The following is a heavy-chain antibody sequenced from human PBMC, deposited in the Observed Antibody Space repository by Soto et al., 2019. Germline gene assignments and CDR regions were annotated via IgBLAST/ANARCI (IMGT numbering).Heavy chain of an antibody. CDR2: IVVGSGST. J-gene: IGHJ5*02. V-gene: IGHV1-58*01. D-gene: IGHD2-2*01. Sequence: QMQLVQSGPDVKKPGTSVKVSCRASGFTFTSSAVQWVRQARGQRLEWIGWIVVGSGSTNFAQKFHERVTLTRDMSTNTVYMELSSLRSEDTAVYYSAGLGSTAADLWGQGTLVTVSS. CDR3: AGLGSTAADL. CDR1: GFTFTSSA.